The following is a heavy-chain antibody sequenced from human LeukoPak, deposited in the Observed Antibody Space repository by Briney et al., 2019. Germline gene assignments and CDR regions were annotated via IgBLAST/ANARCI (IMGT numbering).Heavy chain of an antibody. CDR2: ISYDGSNK. V-gene: IGHV3-30*18. CDR1: GFTFSSYG. J-gene: IGHJ4*02. Sequence: PGGSLRLSCAASGFTFSSYGMHWVRQAPGKGLEWVAVISYDGSNKYYADSVKGRFTISRDNSKNTLYLQMNSLRAEDTAVYYCAKKAAAGPEYYFDYWGQGTLVTVSS. CDR3: AKKAAAGPEYYFDY. D-gene: IGHD6-13*01.